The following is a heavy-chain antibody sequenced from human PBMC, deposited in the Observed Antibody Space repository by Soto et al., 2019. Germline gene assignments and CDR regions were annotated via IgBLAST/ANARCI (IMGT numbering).Heavy chain of an antibody. Sequence: SETLSLTWAVYGGSFSCYYWSWIRQPPGKGLEWIGEINHSGSTNYNPSLKSRVTISVDTSKNQFSLKLSSVTAADTAVYYCARGXSGWLTQYYYYYYGMDVWGQGTTVTVSS. J-gene: IGHJ6*02. CDR2: INHSGST. D-gene: IGHD6-19*01. CDR3: ARGXSGWLTQYYYYYYGMDV. CDR1: GGSFSCYY. V-gene: IGHV4-34*01.